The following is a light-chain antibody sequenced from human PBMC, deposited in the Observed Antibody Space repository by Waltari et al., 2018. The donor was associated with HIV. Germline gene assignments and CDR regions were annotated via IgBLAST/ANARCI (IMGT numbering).Light chain of an antibody. CDR3: ASWEDSLHGPV. Sequence: QSVLTQPPSASGPPGPRVTISCSASSSNIGNNPFDCDQQLPGTAPKLLIYSNKQRPSGVPDRISGSKSGTSASLAIGGLQSDDEADYYCASWEDSLHGPVFGGGTKLTVL. J-gene: IGLJ2*01. V-gene: IGLV1-44*01. CDR1: SSNIGNNP. CDR2: SNK.